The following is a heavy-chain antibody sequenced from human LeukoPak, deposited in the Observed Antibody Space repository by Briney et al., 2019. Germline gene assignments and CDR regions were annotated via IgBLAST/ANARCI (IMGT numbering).Heavy chain of an antibody. D-gene: IGHD2-15*01. J-gene: IGHJ1*01. Sequence: GGSLRLSCAASEFTFSSYWMSWVRQAPGKGLEWVANIKQDGGQIYYLESVKGRFTVSRDNAKNSLYLQMNSLRAEDTAVYYCAQQVGYCSSGSCYFTYWGQGTLVTVSS. CDR2: IKQDGGQI. CDR1: EFTFSSYW. CDR3: AQQVGYCSSGSCYFTY. V-gene: IGHV3-7*01.